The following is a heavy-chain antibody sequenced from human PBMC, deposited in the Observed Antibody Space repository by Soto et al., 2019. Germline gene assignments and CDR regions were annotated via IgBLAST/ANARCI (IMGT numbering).Heavy chain of an antibody. D-gene: IGHD2-15*01. CDR2: INHSGST. J-gene: IGHJ4*02. CDR1: GGSFSGYY. V-gene: IGHV4-34*01. Sequence: PSETLSLTCAVYGGSFSGYYWSWTRQPPGKGLEWIGEINHSGSTNYNPSLKSRVTISVDTSKNQFSLKLSSVTAADTAVYYCARVGMGSGYCSGGSCYPFDYWGQGTLVTVSS. CDR3: ARVGMGSGYCSGGSCYPFDY.